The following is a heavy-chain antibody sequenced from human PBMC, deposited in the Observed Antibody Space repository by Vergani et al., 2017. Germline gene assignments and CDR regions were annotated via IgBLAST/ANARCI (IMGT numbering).Heavy chain of an antibody. CDR3: ARGRGYSGYEDPKTYGMDV. J-gene: IGHJ6*02. CDR2: IIPIFGTA. Sequence: QVQLVQSGAEVKKPGSSVKVSCKASGGTFSSYAISWVRQAPGQGLEWMGGIIPIFGTANYAQKLQGRVTITADESKSTAYMELSSLRSEDTAVYYCARGRGYSGYEDPKTYGMDVWGQGTTVTVSS. CDR1: GGTFSSYA. V-gene: IGHV1-69*01. D-gene: IGHD5-12*01.